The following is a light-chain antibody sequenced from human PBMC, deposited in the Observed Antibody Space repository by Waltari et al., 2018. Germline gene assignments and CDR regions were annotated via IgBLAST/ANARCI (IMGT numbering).Light chain of an antibody. V-gene: IGLV1-44*01. Sequence: QSVLTQPPSASGTPGQRVTISCSGSTSIIGTNNVNWYQQLPGTAPKLLLYRNNQRPSGVPDRFSGSKSGTSASLAISGLQSEDEADYYCAAWDDSLRVWMFGGGTKLTVL. CDR3: AAWDDSLRVWM. CDR1: TSIIGTNN. J-gene: IGLJ3*02. CDR2: RNN.